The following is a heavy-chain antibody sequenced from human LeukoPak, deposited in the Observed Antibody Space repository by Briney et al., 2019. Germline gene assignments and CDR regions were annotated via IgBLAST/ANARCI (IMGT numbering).Heavy chain of an antibody. D-gene: IGHD6-13*01. CDR3: ARRGSSSWYSFSFDY. Sequence: GASVKVSCKVSGYTLTELSMHWVRQAPGKGLEWMGGFDPEDGETIYAQKFQGRVTMTEDTSTDTAYMELSSLRSEDTAVYYCARRGSSSWYSFSFDYWGQGTLVTVSS. J-gene: IGHJ4*02. CDR1: GYTLTELS. CDR2: FDPEDGET. V-gene: IGHV1-24*01.